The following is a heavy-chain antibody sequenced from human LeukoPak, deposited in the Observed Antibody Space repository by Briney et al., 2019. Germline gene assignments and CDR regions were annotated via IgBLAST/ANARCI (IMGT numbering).Heavy chain of an antibody. J-gene: IGHJ4*02. CDR2: IYYSGST. CDR1: GGSISSSSYY. V-gene: IGHV4-39*07. Sequence: PSETLSLTCTVSGGSISSSSYYWGWIRQPPGKGLEWIGSIYYSGSTYYNPSLKSRVTISVDTSKNQFSLKLSSVTAADTAVLCEFTSGQYYYDSSGSMYYFDYWGQGTLVTVSS. D-gene: IGHD3-22*01. CDR3: FTSGQYYYDSSGSMYYFDY.